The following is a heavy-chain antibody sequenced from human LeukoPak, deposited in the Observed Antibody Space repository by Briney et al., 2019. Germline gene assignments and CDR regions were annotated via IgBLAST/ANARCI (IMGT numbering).Heavy chain of an antibody. CDR2: IYTSGST. Sequence: SEALSLTCTVSGGSISSYYWSWIRQSAGKGLEWIGRIYTSGSTNYNPSLKSRVTMSVDKSKNQFSLKLSSVTAAETAVYYCARETYYYGSGSRDYYMDVWGKGTTVTVSS. D-gene: IGHD3-10*01. V-gene: IGHV4-4*07. CDR1: GGSISSYY. J-gene: IGHJ6*03. CDR3: ARETYYYGSGSRDYYMDV.